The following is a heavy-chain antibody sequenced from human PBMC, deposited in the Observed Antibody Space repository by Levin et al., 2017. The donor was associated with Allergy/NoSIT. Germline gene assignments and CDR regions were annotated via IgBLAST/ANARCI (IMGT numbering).Heavy chain of an antibody. CDR3: ALTPPEGGYTSWTYYYYMDV. CDR1: GFSLSTTGMC. J-gene: IGHJ6*03. Sequence: ESGPTLVKPTQTLTLTCTFSGFSLSTTGMCVSWIRQPPGKALEWLARIAWDDDKYYSTSLKTRLAISKDTSKNQVVLTMTNMDPVDTATYYCALTPPEGGYTSWTYYYYMDVWGKGTTVTVSS. V-gene: IGHV2-70*11. D-gene: IGHD1-1*01. CDR2: IAWDDDK.